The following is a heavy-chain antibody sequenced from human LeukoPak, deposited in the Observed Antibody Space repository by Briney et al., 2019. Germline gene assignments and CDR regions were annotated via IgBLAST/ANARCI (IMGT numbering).Heavy chain of an antibody. CDR3: ARGRSGFRELFNWFDP. CDR1: GGTFSSYA. Sequence: SVKVSCKASGGTFSSYAISWVRQAPGQGLEWMGRIIPILGIANYAQKFQGRVTITADKSTSTAYMELSGLRSEDTAVYYCARGRSGFRELFNWFDPWGQGTLVTVSS. J-gene: IGHJ5*02. CDR2: IIPILGIA. D-gene: IGHD3-10*01. V-gene: IGHV1-69*04.